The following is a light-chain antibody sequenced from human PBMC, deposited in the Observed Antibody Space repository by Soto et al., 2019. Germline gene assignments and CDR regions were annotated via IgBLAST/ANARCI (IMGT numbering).Light chain of an antibody. CDR1: QSVSSDY. V-gene: IGKV3-20*01. CDR3: QQYGSSPRLT. CDR2: AAS. Sequence: IVLTQSPGTLSLSPGERATLSCRASQSVSSDYLAWYQQKPGQAPRLLIYAASSRATGIPDRFSGSGSGTHFTLTISRLEPEDFAVYYCQQYGSSPRLTFGGGSKVEI. J-gene: IGKJ4*01.